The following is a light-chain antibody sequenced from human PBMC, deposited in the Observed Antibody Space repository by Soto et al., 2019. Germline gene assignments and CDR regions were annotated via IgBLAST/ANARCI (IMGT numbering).Light chain of an antibody. CDR1: QDISSY. J-gene: IGKJ1*01. CDR3: QQLNRFPRT. CDR2: SAS. Sequence: DIPLTQSPSFLSASVGDRVTITCRASQDISSYLAWYQQRPGKVPRFLTHSASTLQSGAPSRFSATGSGTTFTLTISSLQPEDIATYYCQQLNRFPRTFGQGTKVEV. V-gene: IGKV1-9*01.